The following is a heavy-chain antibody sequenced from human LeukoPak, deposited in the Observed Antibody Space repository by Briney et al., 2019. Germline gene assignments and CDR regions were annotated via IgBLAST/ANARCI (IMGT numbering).Heavy chain of an antibody. D-gene: IGHD1-26*01. J-gene: IGHJ6*03. CDR3: ARHWYSGSYSYYYHMDV. CDR1: GFTFTTYW. V-gene: IGHV3-7*01. Sequence: GGSLRLSCAASGFTFTTYWMSWVRQAPGKGLEWVANIKQDGTEKYYVDSVKGRFTISRDNAKNSLYLQMNSLRAEDTAVYYCARHWYSGSYSYYYHMDVWGKGTTVTVSS. CDR2: IKQDGTEK.